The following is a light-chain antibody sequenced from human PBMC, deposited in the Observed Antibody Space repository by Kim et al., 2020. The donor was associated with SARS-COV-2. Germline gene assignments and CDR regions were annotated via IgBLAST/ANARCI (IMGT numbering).Light chain of an antibody. Sequence: SSPGQRATLSCRASQSVNSNYLGWYQQKPGQAPRLLIYGASRRAPGIPDRFSGSGSETDFTLTISRLEPEDFAVYYCQQYSGSSYTFGLGTKLEIK. CDR1: QSVNSNY. CDR3: QQYSGSSYT. V-gene: IGKV3-20*01. J-gene: IGKJ2*01. CDR2: GAS.